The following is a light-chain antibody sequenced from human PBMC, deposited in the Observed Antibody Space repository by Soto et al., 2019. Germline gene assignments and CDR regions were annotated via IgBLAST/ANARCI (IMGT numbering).Light chain of an antibody. CDR2: AAS. J-gene: IGKJ4*01. CDR1: QGISSY. V-gene: IGKV1-8*01. Sequence: AIRMTQSPSSFSASTGDRVTITCRASQGISSYLAWYQQKPGKAPKLLIYAASTLQSGVPSRFSGSGSGTDFTLTINCLQSEDFAPSYCRQYYSYPPLTFGGGTKVEIK. CDR3: RQYYSYPPLT.